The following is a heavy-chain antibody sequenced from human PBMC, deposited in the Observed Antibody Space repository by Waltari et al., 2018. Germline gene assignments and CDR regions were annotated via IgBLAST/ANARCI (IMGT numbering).Heavy chain of an antibody. D-gene: IGHD6-13*01. CDR1: GFTFSNYG. CDR3: ARHGVTADGRGGYFDY. V-gene: IGHV3-33*01. J-gene: IGHJ4*02. Sequence: QVQLVESGGGVVQPGRSLRLSCAASGFTFSNYGMHWVRQAPGKGLGWVAFIWYDGSNKYYGDSVKGRFTISRDNSKNTLYLQMNSLRAEDTALYYCARHGVTADGRGGYFDYWGQGTLVTISS. CDR2: IWYDGSNK.